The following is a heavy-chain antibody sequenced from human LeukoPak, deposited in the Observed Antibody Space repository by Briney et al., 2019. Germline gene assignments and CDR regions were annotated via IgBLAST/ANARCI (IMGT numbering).Heavy chain of an antibody. CDR2: INLDGNGR. J-gene: IGHJ3*02. V-gene: IGHV3-7*01. D-gene: IGHD3-3*01. CDR1: GFIFSNYW. CDR3: ARDTDDFQGLDI. Sequence: GGSLRLSCVASGFIFSNYWMSWVRQAQGKGLEWVANINLDGNGRFYVDSVKGRFTISRDNNKKSMYLQMNSLRAEDTAVYYCARDTDDFQGLDIWGQGTRVTVSS.